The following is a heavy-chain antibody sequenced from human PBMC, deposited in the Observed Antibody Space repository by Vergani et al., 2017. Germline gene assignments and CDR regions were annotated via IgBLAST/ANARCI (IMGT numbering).Heavy chain of an antibody. J-gene: IGHJ4*02. D-gene: IGHD2-15*01. Sequence: QVQLVQSGADVKKPGASVKVSCKASGYTFTDYYMHWVRQAPGQGLEWMGWISTNSGGTNYAHKFQGRVTMTRDTSISTAYMELNRLRSDDTAVYYCARGDDCSCGTCYLRAFDYWGQGTLVTVSS. CDR3: ARGDDCSCGTCYLRAFDY. V-gene: IGHV1-2*07. CDR1: GYTFTDYY. CDR2: ISTNSGGT.